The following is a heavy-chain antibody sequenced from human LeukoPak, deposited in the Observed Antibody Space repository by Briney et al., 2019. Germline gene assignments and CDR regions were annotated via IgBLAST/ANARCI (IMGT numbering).Heavy chain of an antibody. Sequence: ASVKVSCKAFGHTLKDLSIHWVRQAPGKGLEWLGGFDPEDDERMYAPKFQGRVTVTEDNSIDTAYMELTSRSSDDTGVYYCSTETAGNYWGQGTLVTVSS. CDR1: GHTLKDLS. J-gene: IGHJ4*02. V-gene: IGHV1-24*01. CDR3: STETAGNY. CDR2: FDPEDDER.